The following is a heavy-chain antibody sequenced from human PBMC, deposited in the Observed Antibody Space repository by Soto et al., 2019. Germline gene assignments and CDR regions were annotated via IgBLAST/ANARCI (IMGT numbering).Heavy chain of an antibody. D-gene: IGHD3-22*01. Sequence: ASVKVSCKAAGYAFISYGISWVRQAPGQGLEWMGWISAYNGNTKSAQKLQGRVTLTTDTPTSTAYMELRSLRSDDTAVYYCARSITMIVVDLDYWGQGTLVTVSS. CDR3: ARSITMIVVDLDY. V-gene: IGHV1-18*01. J-gene: IGHJ4*02. CDR2: ISAYNGNT. CDR1: GYAFISYG.